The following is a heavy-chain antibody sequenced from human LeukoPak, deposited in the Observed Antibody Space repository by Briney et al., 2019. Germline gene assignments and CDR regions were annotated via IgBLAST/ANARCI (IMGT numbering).Heavy chain of an antibody. D-gene: IGHD3-10*01. J-gene: IGHJ4*02. CDR2: ISGSGGST. CDR1: GFTFSSYA. CDR3: AKGVDYYGSGSSHFDY. Sequence: GRSLRLSCAASGFTFSSYAMSWVRQAPGKGLEWVSAISGSGGSTYYADSVKGRFTISRDNSKNTLYLQMNSLRAEDTAVYCCAKGVDYYGSGSSHFDYWGQGTLVTVSS. V-gene: IGHV3-23*01.